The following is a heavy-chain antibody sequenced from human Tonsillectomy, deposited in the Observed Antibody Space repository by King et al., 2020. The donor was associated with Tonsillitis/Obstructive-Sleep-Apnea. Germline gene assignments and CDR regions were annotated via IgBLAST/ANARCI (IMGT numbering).Heavy chain of an antibody. V-gene: IGHV3-30*01. J-gene: IGHJ3*01. Sequence: VESGGGVVQPGRSLSLSCAASGFTFSSYAMHWVRQAPGKGLEWVAVISYDGSNKYYADSVKGRFTISRDNSKNTRYLQMNSLRAEDTAVYYCARGNIVATISWGQGTMVTVSS. CDR1: GFTFSSYA. CDR2: ISYDGSNK. D-gene: IGHD5-12*01. CDR3: ARGNIVATIS.